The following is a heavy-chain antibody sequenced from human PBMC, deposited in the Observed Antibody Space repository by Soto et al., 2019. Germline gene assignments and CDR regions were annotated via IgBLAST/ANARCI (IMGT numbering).Heavy chain of an antibody. Sequence: WGSLRLSCAASGFTFSSYSINFFRHSPLKWLEWVSSISSSSSYIYYADSVKGRFTISRDNAKNSLYLQMNSLRAEDTAVYYCARAPHYDFWSGYLKGGYAFDIWGQGTMVTVSS. D-gene: IGHD3-3*01. CDR3: ARAPHYDFWSGYLKGGYAFDI. CDR1: GFTFSSYS. V-gene: IGHV3-21*01. CDR2: ISSSSSYI. J-gene: IGHJ3*02.